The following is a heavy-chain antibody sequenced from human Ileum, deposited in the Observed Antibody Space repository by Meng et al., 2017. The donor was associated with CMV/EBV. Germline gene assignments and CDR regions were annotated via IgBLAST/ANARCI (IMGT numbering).Heavy chain of an antibody. Sequence: GESLKISCAASGFTFRTYWMSWVRQAPGKGLEWVSAISGSGGSTYYADSVKGRFTISRDNSKNTLYLQMNSLRAEDTAVYYCAKEGSGPYYYYGMDVWGQGTTVTVSS. V-gene: IGHV3-23*01. CDR1: GFTFRTYW. CDR3: AKEGSGPYYYYGMDV. CDR2: ISGSGGST. D-gene: IGHD2-15*01. J-gene: IGHJ6*02.